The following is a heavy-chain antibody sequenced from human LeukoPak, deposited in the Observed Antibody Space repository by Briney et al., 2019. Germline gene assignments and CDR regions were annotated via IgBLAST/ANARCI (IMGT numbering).Heavy chain of an antibody. V-gene: IGHV1-2*02. CDR1: GYTFTGYY. CDR3: ARDQYSSSGYYMDV. D-gene: IGHD6-6*01. J-gene: IGHJ6*03. CDR2: INPNSGGT. Sequence: ASVKVSCKASGYTFTGYYMHWVRQAPGQGLEWMGWINPNSGGTNYAQKFQGRVTMTGDTSISTAYMELSRLRSDDTAVYYCARDQYSSSGYYMDVWGKGTTVTVSS.